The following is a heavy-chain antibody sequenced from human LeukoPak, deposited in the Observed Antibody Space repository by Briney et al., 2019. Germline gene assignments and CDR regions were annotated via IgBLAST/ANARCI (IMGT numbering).Heavy chain of an antibody. V-gene: IGHV3-9*01. D-gene: IGHD3-16*02. Sequence: PGRSLRLSCAASGFTFEDYAMHWVRQAPGKGLEGVSGISWNSGNMAYADSVKGRFTISRDNAKKSLYLQLSSLRTEDTALYYCAKDTRYSTTSGSDYYYGMDVWGQGTTVTVSS. CDR1: GFTFEDYA. CDR3: AKDTRYSTTSGSDYYYGMDV. CDR2: ISWNSGNM. J-gene: IGHJ6*02.